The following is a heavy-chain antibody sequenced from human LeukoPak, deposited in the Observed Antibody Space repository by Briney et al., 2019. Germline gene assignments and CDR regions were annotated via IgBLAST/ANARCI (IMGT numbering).Heavy chain of an antibody. CDR3: AKETVPAANEYFDY. CDR1: GITFSSYS. CDR2: ISHRSGYI. D-gene: IGHD2-2*01. J-gene: IGHJ4*02. Sequence: GGSLRLSCAASGITFSSYSMNWVRQAPGKGLEWVSSISHRSGYIYYADSVKGRFTISRDNAKNSLYLQMNSLRAEDTAVYYCAKETVPAANEYFDYWGQGTLVTVSS. V-gene: IGHV3-21*04.